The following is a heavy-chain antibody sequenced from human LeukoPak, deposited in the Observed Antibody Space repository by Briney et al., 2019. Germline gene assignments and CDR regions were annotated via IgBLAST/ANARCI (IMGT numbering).Heavy chain of an antibody. CDR3: ARQFLVGSTFHAFDL. CDR2: VDSSGNT. Sequence: SETLSLTCSVSVVSMNGYYWSWLRQSAGNRLEWIGHVDSSGNTNYSPSLESRVTMSVDTSKKQFSLKLTSVTAADMAVYFCARQFLVGSTFHAFDLWGQGTRVTVPS. V-gene: IGHV4-4*07. D-gene: IGHD1-26*01. CDR1: VVSMNGYY. J-gene: IGHJ3*01.